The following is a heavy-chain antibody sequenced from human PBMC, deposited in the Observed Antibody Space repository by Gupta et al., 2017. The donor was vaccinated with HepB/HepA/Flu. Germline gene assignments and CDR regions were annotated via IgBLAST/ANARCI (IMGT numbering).Heavy chain of an antibody. CDR2: ISWNSGSV. V-gene: IGHV3-9*01. D-gene: IGHD3-16*02. Sequence: QLVESGGGLVQPCRSLRLSCAASGFTFNEYAMRWVRQTPGKGLEWVSGISWNSGSVCYVDSVNGRFTISRDNAKNSLYLQMDSLRPEDSALYYCARSPITYGSFYRGMDVWGQGTMVTVSS. CDR3: ARSPITYGSFYRGMDV. CDR1: GFTFNEYA. J-gene: IGHJ6*02.